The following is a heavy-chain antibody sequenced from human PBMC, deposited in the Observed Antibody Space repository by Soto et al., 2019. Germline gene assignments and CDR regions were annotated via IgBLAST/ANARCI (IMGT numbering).Heavy chain of an antibody. V-gene: IGHV3-23*01. D-gene: IGHD3-22*01. Sequence: EVQLLDSGGDLVQPGGSLRLSCAASGFTFSSYAMSWVRQAPGQGLEWVSSLSGTGGSTYYADSVKGRFTISRDNSKHTLFLQMNSLRGEDTAVYYCAKHEANYYDSSGYLALDSWGQGTLVTVSS. CDR1: GFTFSSYA. J-gene: IGHJ4*02. CDR3: AKHEANYYDSSGYLALDS. CDR2: LSGTGGST.